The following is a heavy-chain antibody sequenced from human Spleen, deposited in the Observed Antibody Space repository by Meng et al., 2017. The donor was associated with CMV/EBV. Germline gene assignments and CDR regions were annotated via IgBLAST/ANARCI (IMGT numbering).Heavy chain of an antibody. CDR3: ARRSGTYSHHRSPFDY. J-gene: IGHJ4*02. Sequence: SDSLRSYYWGCNRQTQGKGREWIGESNKSGRNNYNPSLRSRAPISTDTSNNLFSLNVTSVTAADTAVYYCARRSGTYSHHRSPFDYWGQGTLVTVSS. CDR2: SNKSGRN. CDR1: SDSLRSYY. V-gene: IGHV4-34*01. D-gene: IGHD1-26*01.